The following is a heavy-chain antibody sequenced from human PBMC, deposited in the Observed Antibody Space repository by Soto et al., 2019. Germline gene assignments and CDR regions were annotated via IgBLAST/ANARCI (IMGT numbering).Heavy chain of an antibody. CDR1: IFTFRSYA. V-gene: IGHV3-30-3*01. Sequence: ESGGGAVQPGRSLRLSCAASIFTFRSYAMHWVRQAPGKGLEWVAVISDDGSNKFYADSVKGRVTISRDNSKNTLYLQLNSLRLEDTAVYYCARGIRAVPNASPFYYYGMDVWGQGTPVTVSS. CDR3: ARGIRAVPNASPFYYYGMDV. J-gene: IGHJ6*02. D-gene: IGHD2-2*01. CDR2: ISDDGSNK.